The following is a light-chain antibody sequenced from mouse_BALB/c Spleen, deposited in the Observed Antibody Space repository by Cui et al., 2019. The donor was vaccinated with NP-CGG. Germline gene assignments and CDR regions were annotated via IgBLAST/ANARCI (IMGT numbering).Light chain of an antibody. J-gene: IGLJ1*01. V-gene: IGLV1*01. Sequence: QAVVTQESALTTSPGETVTLTCRSSTGPVTTSNYANWVQEKPDHLFTGLIGGTNNRTPGVPARFSGSLIGDKAALTITGAQTEDEAIYFCALWYSNHWVFGGGTKLT. CDR2: GTN. CDR3: ALWYSNHWV. CDR1: TGPVTTSNY.